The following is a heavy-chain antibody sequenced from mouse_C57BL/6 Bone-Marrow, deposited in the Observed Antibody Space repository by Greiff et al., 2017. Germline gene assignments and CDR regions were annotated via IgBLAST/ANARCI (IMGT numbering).Heavy chain of an antibody. D-gene: IGHD2-4*01. CDR3: ARFDYDYDSYAMDY. Sequence: QVQLKQSGAELMKPGASVKLSCKATGYTFTGYWIEWVKQRPGHGLEWIGEILPGRGSTNYNEKFKGKATFTADTSSNTAYMQLSSLTTEDSSIYYCARFDYDYDSYAMDYWGQGTSVTVSS. J-gene: IGHJ4*01. V-gene: IGHV1-9*01. CDR2: ILPGRGST. CDR1: GYTFTGYW.